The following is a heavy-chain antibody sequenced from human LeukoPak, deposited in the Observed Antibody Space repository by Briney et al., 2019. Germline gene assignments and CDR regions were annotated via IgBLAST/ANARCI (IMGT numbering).Heavy chain of an antibody. CDR3: AKGRIFGVVMGFES. CDR2: ISGTGSTT. J-gene: IGHJ5*01. D-gene: IGHD3-3*01. V-gene: IGHV3-23*01. Sequence: GGSLRLSCVASGFAFSSYGMSWVRQAPGKGLEWVSAISGTGSTTYYADSVKGRFTISRDNSKNTLYLQMNSLRAEDTAVYYRAKGRIFGVVMGFESWGQGTLVTVSS. CDR1: GFAFSSYG.